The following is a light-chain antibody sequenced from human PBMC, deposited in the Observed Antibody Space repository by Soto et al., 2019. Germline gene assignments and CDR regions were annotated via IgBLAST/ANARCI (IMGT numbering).Light chain of an antibody. Sequence: ELVSTQSPATLSLSPGERAPLSSRASQSVSRYLAWYQQKPGQAPRLLIYDASNRATGIPARFSGSGSGTDFTLTISSLEPEDFAVYYCQQRSNWPITFGQGTRLEIK. V-gene: IGKV3-11*01. J-gene: IGKJ5*01. CDR3: QQRSNWPIT. CDR1: QSVSRY. CDR2: DAS.